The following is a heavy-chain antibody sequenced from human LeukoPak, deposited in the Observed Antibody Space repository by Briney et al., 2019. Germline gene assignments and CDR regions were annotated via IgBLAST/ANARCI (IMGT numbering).Heavy chain of an antibody. CDR3: TTDRELWLRIDY. D-gene: IGHD5-18*01. CDR1: GFTFSNAW. V-gene: IGHV3-15*01. Sequence: PGGSLRLSCAASGFTFSNAWMSWVRQAPGKGLEWVGRIKSKTDGGTTDYAAPVKGRFTISRDDSKNTLYLQMNSLKTEDTAVYYCTTDRELWLRIDYWGQGTLVTVSS. J-gene: IGHJ4*02. CDR2: IKSKTDGGTT.